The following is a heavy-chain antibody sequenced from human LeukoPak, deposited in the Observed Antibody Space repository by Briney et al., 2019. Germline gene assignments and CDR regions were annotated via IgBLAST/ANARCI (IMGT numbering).Heavy chain of an antibody. J-gene: IGHJ2*01. CDR3: AKFWGGGGEYWHFDL. CDR2: LSGPATRA. V-gene: IGHV3-23*01. CDR1: GFPFSSFA. D-gene: IGHD3-16*01. Sequence: GSLRLSCAASGFPFSSFAMVWVRQAPGKGLEWVSALSGPATRAIYADSVRGRFTISRDNFKNTLYLQMNSLRAEDSAGYYCAKFWGGGGEYWHFDLWGRGILVSVSS.